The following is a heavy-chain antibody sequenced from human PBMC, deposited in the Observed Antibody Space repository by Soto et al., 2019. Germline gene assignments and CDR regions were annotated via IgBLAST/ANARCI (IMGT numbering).Heavy chain of an antibody. V-gene: IGHV4-59*01. D-gene: IGHD5-12*01. Sequence: PSETLSLTCTVSGGSISSYYWSWIRQPPGKGLEWIGYIYYSGSTNYNPSLKSRVTISVDTSKNQFSLKLSSVTAADTAVYYCAREGGYNAGLDYWGQGTLVTVSS. CDR3: AREGGYNAGLDY. CDR1: GGSISSYY. CDR2: IYYSGST. J-gene: IGHJ4*02.